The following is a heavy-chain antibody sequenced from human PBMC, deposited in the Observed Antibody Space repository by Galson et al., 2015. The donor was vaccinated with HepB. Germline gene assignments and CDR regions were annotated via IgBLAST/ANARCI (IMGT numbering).Heavy chain of an antibody. V-gene: IGHV3-30*18. J-gene: IGHJ4*01. CDR3: AKAGDFNRYSFVY. CDR1: GFTFTDYG. CDR2: ISYDGINK. Sequence: SLRLSCAASGFTFTDYGVHWVRQAPGKGLEWVAVISYDGINKYYAGSVKGRFTISSDNSKNTLYLQMDSLKAEDTAVYYCAKAGDFNRYSFVYWCPGTLVPVSS. D-gene: IGHD1-14*01.